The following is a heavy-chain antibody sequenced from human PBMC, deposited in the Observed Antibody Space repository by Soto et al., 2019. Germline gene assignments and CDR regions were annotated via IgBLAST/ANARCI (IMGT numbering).Heavy chain of an antibody. CDR1: GFTFSSYS. V-gene: IGHV3-21*01. J-gene: IGHJ4*02. Sequence: EVQLVESGGGLVKPGGSLRLSCAASGFTFSSYSMSWVRQAPGKGLEWVSSISGGSRYIHYADSVKGRFTVSRDNAKNSLYLPMNSLRVMVTDVNYCASVGIALAGNYFDYWGQGTLVTVSS. CDR3: ASVGIALAGNYFDY. CDR2: ISGGSRYI. D-gene: IGHD6-19*01.